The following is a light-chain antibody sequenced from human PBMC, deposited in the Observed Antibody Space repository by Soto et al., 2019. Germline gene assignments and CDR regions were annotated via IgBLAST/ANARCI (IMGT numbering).Light chain of an antibody. CDR1: QSISSY. Sequence: DIQMTQAPSSLSASVGDRVTITCRASQSISSYLNWYQQRPGNAPKLLIYAASSLQSGVPSRFSGSGSGTDFTLTISSLQPEDFATYYCQLSYTTPRTFAQGTKLEIK. J-gene: IGKJ2*01. CDR3: QLSYTTPRT. CDR2: AAS. V-gene: IGKV1-39*01.